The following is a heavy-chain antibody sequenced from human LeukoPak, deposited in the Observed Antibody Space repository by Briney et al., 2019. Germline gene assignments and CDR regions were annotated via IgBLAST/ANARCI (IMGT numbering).Heavy chain of an antibody. J-gene: IGHJ4*02. CDR3: ARRSSGWYTLDY. CDR1: GGTFISYA. D-gene: IGHD6-19*01. Sequence: SVTVSYKASGGTFISYAISWVRQAPGQGLEWMGGIIPIFGTANYAQKFQGRVTITADESTSTAYMELSSLRSEDTAVYYCARRSSGWYTLDYWGQGTLVTVSS. CDR2: IIPIFGTA. V-gene: IGHV1-69*13.